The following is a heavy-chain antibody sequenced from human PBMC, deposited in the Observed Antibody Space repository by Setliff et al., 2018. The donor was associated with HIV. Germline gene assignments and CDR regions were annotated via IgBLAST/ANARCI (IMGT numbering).Heavy chain of an antibody. V-gene: IGHV4-61*02. CDR3: ASPYGSGSYFYY. CDR1: GDSIGRGNYY. D-gene: IGHD3-10*01. CDR2: VYISGST. J-gene: IGHJ4*02. Sequence: SETLSLTCTVSGDSIGRGNYYWTWIRQPAGKGLEWIGRVYISGSTKYNPSLKSRVTISVDTSKNHFSLKLSSVTAADTAVYYCASPYGSGSYFYYWGQGTLVTVSS.